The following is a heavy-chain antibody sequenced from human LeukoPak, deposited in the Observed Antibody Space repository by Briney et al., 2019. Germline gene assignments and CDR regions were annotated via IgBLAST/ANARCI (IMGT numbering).Heavy chain of an antibody. J-gene: IGHJ5*02. CDR1: GLTDRDNY. D-gene: IGHD3-22*01. CDR2: IYSCGTT. V-gene: IGHV3-53*01. CDR3: ARHDSWACWFDP. Sequence: GGSLRLSCAASGLTDRDNYMSWARQAPGKGLEWVSVIYSCGTTYSADSVKGRFTISRDNSKNTLYLQMNSLRAEDTAVYYCARHDSWACWFDPWGKGTLVTVSS.